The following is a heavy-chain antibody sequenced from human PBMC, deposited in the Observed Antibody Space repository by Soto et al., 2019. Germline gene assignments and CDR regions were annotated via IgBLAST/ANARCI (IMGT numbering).Heavy chain of an antibody. D-gene: IGHD6-13*01. CDR2: INHSGST. J-gene: IGHJ6*03. V-gene: IGHV4-34*01. Sequence: SETLSLTCAVYGGSFSGYYWSWIRQPPGKGLEWIGEINHSGSTNYNPSLKSRVTISVDTSKNQFSLKLSSVTAADTAVYYCARGEMSSIAAAGTWYYYYYMDVWGKGTTVTVSS. CDR1: GGSFSGYY. CDR3: ARGEMSSIAAAGTWYYYYYMDV.